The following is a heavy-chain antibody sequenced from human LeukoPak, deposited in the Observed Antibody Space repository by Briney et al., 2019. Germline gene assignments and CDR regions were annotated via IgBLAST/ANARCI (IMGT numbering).Heavy chain of an antibody. CDR3: ARQRLWADY. CDR1: GDSMSSHY. Sequence: PSETLSLTCTVSGDSMSSHYWGWFRQPPGKGLEWIATIYYSGSTYYNPSLKNRVTISVDTSKNHFSLKLTSVTAADTAVYYCARQRLWADYWGQGTLVTVSS. CDR2: IYYSGST. J-gene: IGHJ4*02. V-gene: IGHV4-39*01. D-gene: IGHD1-26*01.